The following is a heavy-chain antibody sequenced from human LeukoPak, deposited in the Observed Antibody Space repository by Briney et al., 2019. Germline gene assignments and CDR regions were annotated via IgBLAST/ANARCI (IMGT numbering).Heavy chain of an antibody. CDR1: GGTFRSYA. Sequence: SVRVSCKASGGTFRSYAISWVRQAPGQGLEWMGRIIPIFGTANYAQKFQGRVTITTDESTSTAYMELSSLRSEDTAVYYCAREVGKYSYGSSLRFDYWGQGTLVTVSS. V-gene: IGHV1-69*05. J-gene: IGHJ4*02. CDR3: AREVGKYSYGSSLRFDY. D-gene: IGHD5-18*01. CDR2: IIPIFGTA.